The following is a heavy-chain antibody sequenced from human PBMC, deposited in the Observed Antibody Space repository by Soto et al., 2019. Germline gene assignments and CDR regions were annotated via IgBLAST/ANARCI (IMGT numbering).Heavy chain of an antibody. CDR1: GYTFITYG. CDR2: ISSYNGNT. D-gene: IGHD6-6*01. CDR3: ARDRRTSSIRARDYYYGMDV. Sequence: QVQLVQSGAEVKKPGASVKVSCKASGYTFITYGISWVRQAPGQGLEWMGWISSYNGNTNYAQKLQGRVTMTTDTSTTAAYMELRSLRSDDTAVYYCARDRRTSSIRARDYYYGMDVWGQGTTVTVSS. J-gene: IGHJ6*02. V-gene: IGHV1-18*01.